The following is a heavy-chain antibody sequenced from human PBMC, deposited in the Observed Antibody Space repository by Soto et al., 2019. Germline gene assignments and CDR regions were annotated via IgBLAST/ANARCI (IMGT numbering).Heavy chain of an antibody. CDR2: TYWDDDK. CDR3: AHLVVAGLTDYLDY. D-gene: IGHD2-15*01. V-gene: IGHV2-5*02. J-gene: IGHJ4*02. CDR1: ACSLITSAVG. Sequence: QITLKESGPTPVKPTQTLTLTCTFSACSLITSAVGVGWIRHPPGKALEWLAFTYWDDDKPYSPSLKSSLTITTATSKNRVVLAMTNMDPVDTATYYCAHLVVAGLTDYLDYWGQGTLVTVSS.